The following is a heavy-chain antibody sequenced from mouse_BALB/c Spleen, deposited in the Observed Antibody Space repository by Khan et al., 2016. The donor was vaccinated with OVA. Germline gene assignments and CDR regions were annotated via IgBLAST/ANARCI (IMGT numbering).Heavy chain of an antibody. J-gene: IGHJ3*01. CDR2: IDPFSGGT. CDR3: IRHGFGDLLTY. V-gene: IGHV1S135*01. Sequence: VQLQQSGPELMKPGASVKISCKASGYSFTNYYIHWVIQSHGKSLEWIGYIDPFSGGTTYNQKFKGKATLTVDKSSSTAYIHLNNLTTEDSAVYYCIRHGFGDLLTYWGQGTLVTGAA. CDR1: GYSFTNYY.